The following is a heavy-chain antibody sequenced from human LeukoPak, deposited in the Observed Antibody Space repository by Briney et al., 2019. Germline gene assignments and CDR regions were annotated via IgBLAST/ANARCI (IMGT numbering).Heavy chain of an antibody. CDR2: MSDIGPNT. J-gene: IGHJ3*01. Sequence: GESLRLSCAASGFSLTDYAMTWIRQPPEKGLEWVWSMSDIGPNTYYADSVKGCLTISRDTPKSTLFLQMNSLRDEDTALYYCARRLSLRFDGFAVWGPGTMVTVSS. V-gene: IGHV3-23*01. CDR1: GFSLTDYA. D-gene: IGHD3-3*01. CDR3: ARRLSLRFDGFAV.